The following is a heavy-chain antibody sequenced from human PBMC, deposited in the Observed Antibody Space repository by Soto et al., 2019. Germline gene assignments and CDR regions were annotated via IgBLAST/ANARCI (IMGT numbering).Heavy chain of an antibody. CDR2: ISAYNGNT. D-gene: IGHD6-19*01. Sequence: ASVKVSCKASGYTFTSYGISWVRQAPGQGLEWMGWISAYNGNTNYAQKLQGRVTMTTDTSTSTAYMELRSLRSDDTAVYYCARYRPLAVAGTRPFDYWGQGTLVTGSS. J-gene: IGHJ4*02. CDR3: ARYRPLAVAGTRPFDY. CDR1: GYTFTSYG. V-gene: IGHV1-18*01.